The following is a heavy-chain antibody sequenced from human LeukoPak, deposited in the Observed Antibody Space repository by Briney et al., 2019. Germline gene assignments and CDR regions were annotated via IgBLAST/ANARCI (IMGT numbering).Heavy chain of an antibody. J-gene: IGHJ4*02. CDR2: ILPGGGDT. CDR3: AKAWPAAGTFDS. D-gene: IGHD6-13*01. Sequence: GGSLRLSCAASGFTFSSYAMTWVRQAPGKGLEWVSTILPGGGDTYYADSVKGRFTISRDTSKNTLYLQMNALRVEDTAVYYCAKAWPAAGTFDSWGQGSLVTVSS. CDR1: GFTFSSYA. V-gene: IGHV3-23*01.